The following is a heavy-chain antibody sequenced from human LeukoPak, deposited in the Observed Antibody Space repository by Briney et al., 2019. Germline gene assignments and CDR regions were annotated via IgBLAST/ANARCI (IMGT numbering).Heavy chain of an antibody. V-gene: IGHV1-2*02. CDR3: ARTWIQVWCPDFDY. CDR2: INPNSGGT. Sequence: ASVKVSCKASGYTFTDYYMHWVRQAPGQGLEWMGWINPNSGGTSYAQKFQGRVTMTRDTSITTAYMELSGLRSDDTAVYYCARTWIQVWCPDFDYWGQGSLVTVSP. D-gene: IGHD5-18*01. CDR1: GYTFTDYY. J-gene: IGHJ4*02.